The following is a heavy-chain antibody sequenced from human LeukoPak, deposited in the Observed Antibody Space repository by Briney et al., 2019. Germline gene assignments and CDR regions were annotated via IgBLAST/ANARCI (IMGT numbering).Heavy chain of an antibody. CDR2: IKNKVDGGTT. Sequence: PGGSLRLSCAASGFTFSSVYMSWVRQAPGKGLEWVGRIKNKVDGGTTDYAAPVKGRFYISRDDSKNTLYLQMNSLKTEDTAVYYCTRGYWFEPWGQGTLVTVSS. D-gene: IGHD3-10*01. CDR1: GFTFSSVY. J-gene: IGHJ5*02. CDR3: TRGYWFEP. V-gene: IGHV3-15*01.